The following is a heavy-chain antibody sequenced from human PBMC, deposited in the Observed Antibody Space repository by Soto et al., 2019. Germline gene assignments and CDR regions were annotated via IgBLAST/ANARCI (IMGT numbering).Heavy chain of an antibody. CDR1: GLGVRYNY. D-gene: IGHD3-10*01. V-gene: IGHV3-53*01. CDR3: VRPLPSGRNYGMDV. Sequence: GGSLRLSCTAYGLGVRYNYMSWVRQAPGMGLEWVSVIYNDGTTYYADSVKGRFTLSRDTSKNTLSLQTDSLRAEDTAVYYCVRPLPSGRNYGMDVWGQGTTVTVSS. J-gene: IGHJ6*02. CDR2: IYNDGTT.